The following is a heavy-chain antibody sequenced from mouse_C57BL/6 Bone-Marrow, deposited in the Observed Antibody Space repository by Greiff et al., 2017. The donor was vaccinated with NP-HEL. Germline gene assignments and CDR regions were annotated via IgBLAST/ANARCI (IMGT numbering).Heavy chain of an antibody. D-gene: IGHD2-5*01. J-gene: IGHJ3*01. V-gene: IGHV10-1*01. CDR2: IRSKSNNYAT. CDR1: GFSFNTYA. Sequence: EVQLVESGGGLVQPKGSLKLSCAASGFSFNTYAMNWVRQAPGKGLEWVARIRSKSNNYATYYADSVKDRFTISRDDSESMLYLQMNNLKTEDTAMYYCVRPLYSNYEVFFAYWGQGTLVTVSA. CDR3: VRPLYSNYEVFFAY.